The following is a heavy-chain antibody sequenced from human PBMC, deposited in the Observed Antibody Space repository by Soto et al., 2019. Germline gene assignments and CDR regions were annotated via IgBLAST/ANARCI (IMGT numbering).Heavy chain of an antibody. V-gene: IGHV3-23*01. CDR2: ISGSGGST. CDR3: AKDPVRPYYYDSSGYYGFDY. Sequence: GGSLRLSCAASGFTFSSYAMSWVRQAPGKGLEWVSAISGSGGSTYYADSVKGRFTISRDNSKNTLYLQMNSLRAEDTAVYYCAKDPVRPYYYDSSGYYGFDYWGQGT. CDR1: GFTFSSYA. D-gene: IGHD3-22*01. J-gene: IGHJ4*02.